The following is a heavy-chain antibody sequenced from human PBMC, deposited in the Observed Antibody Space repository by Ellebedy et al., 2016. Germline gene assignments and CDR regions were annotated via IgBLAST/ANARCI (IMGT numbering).Heavy chain of an antibody. V-gene: IGHV3-13*01. D-gene: IGHD3-22*01. J-gene: IGHJ3*02. CDR2: IGTAGYT. CDR3: ARGHYYDSSGYDDAFDI. Sequence: GGSLRLSCAASGFTFSSYDMHWVRQATGKGLEWVSAIGTAGYTYYPGSVKGRFTISRENAKNSLYLQMNSLRAGDTAVYYCARGHYYDSSGYDDAFDIWGQGTMVTVSS. CDR1: GFTFSSYD.